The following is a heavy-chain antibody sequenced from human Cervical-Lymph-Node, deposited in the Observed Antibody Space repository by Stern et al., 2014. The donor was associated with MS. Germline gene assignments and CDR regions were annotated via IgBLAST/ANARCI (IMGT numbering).Heavy chain of an antibody. D-gene: IGHD3-3*01. J-gene: IGHJ4*02. CDR1: GFTFSSYA. Sequence: QVQLVESGAGVVQPGRSLRLSCAASGFTFSSYAMHWVRQAPGKGLEWVAVISYDGSNKYYADSVQGRFTISRDNSKNTLYLQMNSLRAEDTAVYYCARGLLAYYDFWSGQNPFDYWGQGTLVTVSS. V-gene: IGHV3-30-3*01. CDR2: ISYDGSNK. CDR3: ARGLLAYYDFWSGQNPFDY.